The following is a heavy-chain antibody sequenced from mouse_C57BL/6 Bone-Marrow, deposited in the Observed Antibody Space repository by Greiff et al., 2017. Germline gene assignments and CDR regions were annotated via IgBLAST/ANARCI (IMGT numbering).Heavy chain of an antibody. V-gene: IGHV1-39*01. CDR1: GYSFTDYN. D-gene: IGHD4-1*01. Sequence: EVKLQQSGPELVKPGASVKISCKASGYSFTDYNMNWVKQSNGKSLEWIGVINPNYGTTSYNQKFKGKATLTVDKSSSTAYMQLSSLTSEDSAVYYCAIETNWDSMDYWGQGTSVTVSS. CDR2: INPNYGTT. CDR3: AIETNWDSMDY. J-gene: IGHJ4*01.